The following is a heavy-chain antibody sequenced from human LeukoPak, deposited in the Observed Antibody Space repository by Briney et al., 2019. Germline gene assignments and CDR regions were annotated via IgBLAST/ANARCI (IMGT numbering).Heavy chain of an antibody. CDR2: IIPILGIA. Sequence: SVKVSCKASGGTFSSYTISWVRQAPGQGLEWMGRIIPILGIANYAQRFQGRVTITADKSTSTAYMELSSLRSEDTAVYYCAREWGWDIVVVPAARHFDYWGQGTLVTVSS. CDR1: GGTFSSYT. D-gene: IGHD2-2*01. J-gene: IGHJ4*02. CDR3: AREWGWDIVVVPAARHFDY. V-gene: IGHV1-69*04.